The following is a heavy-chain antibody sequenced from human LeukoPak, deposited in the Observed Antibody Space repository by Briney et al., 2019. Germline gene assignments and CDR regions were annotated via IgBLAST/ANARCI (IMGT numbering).Heavy chain of an antibody. Sequence: GGSLRLSCAASGFTFSSYSMNWVRQAPGKGLEWVLSISSSSSYIYYADSVKGRFTISRDNAKNSLYLQMNSLRAEDTAVYYCARDAIYGGKTFDYWGQGTLVTVSS. V-gene: IGHV3-21*01. CDR3: ARDAIYGGKTFDY. CDR2: ISSSSSYI. CDR1: GFTFSSYS. J-gene: IGHJ4*02. D-gene: IGHD4-23*01.